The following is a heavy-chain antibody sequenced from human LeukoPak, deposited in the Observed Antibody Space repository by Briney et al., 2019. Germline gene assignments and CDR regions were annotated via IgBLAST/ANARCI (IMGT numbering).Heavy chain of an antibody. D-gene: IGHD3-3*01. J-gene: IGHJ4*02. V-gene: IGHV3-7*01. Sequence: GGSLRLSCAASGFIISSYWMSWVRQAPGKGLEWVANIKQDGSETYYADSVKGRFTISRDNAKNSLYLQLNSLRAEDTAVYYCARFWSGYSIWGQGTLVTVSS. CDR1: GFIISSYW. CDR2: IKQDGSET. CDR3: ARFWSGYSI.